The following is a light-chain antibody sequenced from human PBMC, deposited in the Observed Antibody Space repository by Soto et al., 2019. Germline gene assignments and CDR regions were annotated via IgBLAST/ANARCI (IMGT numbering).Light chain of an antibody. CDR2: AAS. Sequence: EIVLAQSPAPLSVSPGERVTLSCRATQTIGNKLAWYQQKPGQAPRLLIYAASNRATGVPARFSGSWSGTEFTLTITSLQSEDFAVYYCQQYNQGITFGQGTRLEI. V-gene: IGKV3-15*01. J-gene: IGKJ5*01. CDR3: QQYNQGIT. CDR1: QTIGNK.